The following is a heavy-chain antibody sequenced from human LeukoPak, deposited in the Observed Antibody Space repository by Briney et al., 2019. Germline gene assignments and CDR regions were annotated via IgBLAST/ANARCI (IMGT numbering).Heavy chain of an antibody. J-gene: IGHJ4*02. CDR3: TRDGGSFCDFDY. CDR1: GFSFRYFA. D-gene: IGHD1-26*01. CDR2: INTDGRIT. Sequence: PGGSLRLSCVGSGFSFRYFAIHWVRQAPGKGLEYVSVINTDGRITYYADSVTGRFTISRDNSKNTVYLQMGSLRGDDMAVYYCTRDGGSFCDFDYWGQGALVTVSS. V-gene: IGHV3-64*02.